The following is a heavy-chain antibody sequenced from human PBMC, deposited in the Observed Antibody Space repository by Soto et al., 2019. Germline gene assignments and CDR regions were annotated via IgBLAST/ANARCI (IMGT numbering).Heavy chain of an antibody. Sequence: SVKVSCKASADTFSSYAISWVRQAPGQGLEWMGGIIPIFGTANYAQKFQGKVTSTADESTSTAYMELSSLRSEDTAVYYCARDTMVRGVRAIDYYYYGMDVWGQGTTVTVSS. J-gene: IGHJ6*02. D-gene: IGHD3-10*01. CDR2: IIPIFGTA. CDR1: ADTFSSYA. V-gene: IGHV1-69*13. CDR3: ARDTMVRGVRAIDYYYYGMDV.